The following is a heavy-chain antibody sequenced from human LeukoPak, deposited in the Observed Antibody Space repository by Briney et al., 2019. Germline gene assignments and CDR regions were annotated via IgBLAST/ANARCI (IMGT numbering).Heavy chain of an antibody. CDR2: INPDSGGT. CDR3: ARGVVAATFYYYMDV. CDR1: GYTFTSYY. V-gene: IGHV1-2*02. J-gene: IGHJ6*03. D-gene: IGHD2-15*01. Sequence: ASVKVSCKASGYTFTSYYMHWVRQAPGQGLEWMGWINPDSGGTNYAQKFQGRVTMTRDTSISTAYMDLSRLRSDDTAVYYCARGVVAATFYYYMDVWGKGTTVTVSS.